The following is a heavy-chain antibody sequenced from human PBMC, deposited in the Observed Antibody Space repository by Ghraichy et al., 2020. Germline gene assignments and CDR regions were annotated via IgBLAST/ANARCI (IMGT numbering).Heavy chain of an antibody. J-gene: IGHJ4*02. CDR1: GGSFSGYY. V-gene: IGHV4-34*01. CDR2: INHSGST. CDR3: ARQRPSITVARKYYFDY. D-gene: IGHD6-19*01. Sequence: SQTLSLTCAVYGGSFSGYYWSWIRQPPGKGLEWIGEINHSGSTNYNPSLKSRVTISVDTSKNQFSLKLTSVTAADTAVYYCARQRPSITVARKYYFDYWGQGTLVTVSS.